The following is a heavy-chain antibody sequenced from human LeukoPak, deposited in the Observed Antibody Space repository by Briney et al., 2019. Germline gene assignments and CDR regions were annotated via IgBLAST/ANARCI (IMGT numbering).Heavy chain of an antibody. Sequence: GGSLRLSCVASGFTFNTHGMHWVRQAPGKGLEWVAVISYDGNNKYYADSVKGRFTISRDNSKNTLYLQMNSLRPEDTAVYYCAKSVASDAYWGQGTLVTVSS. D-gene: IGHD5-12*01. CDR1: GFTFNTHG. CDR2: ISYDGNNK. V-gene: IGHV3-30*18. J-gene: IGHJ4*02. CDR3: AKSVASDAY.